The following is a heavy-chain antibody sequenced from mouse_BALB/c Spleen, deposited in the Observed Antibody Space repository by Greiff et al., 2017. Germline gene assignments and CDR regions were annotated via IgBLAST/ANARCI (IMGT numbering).Heavy chain of an antibody. CDR3: ARQAMIRGYFDY. D-gene: IGHD2-4*01. J-gene: IGHJ2*01. CDR1: GFTFSSYG. Sequence: EVQGVESGGDLVKPGGSLKLSCAASGFTFSSYGMSWVRQTPDKRLEWVATISSGGSYTYYPDSVKGRFTISRDNAKNTLYLQMSSLKSEDTAMYYCARQAMIRGYFDYWGQGTTLTVSS. V-gene: IGHV5-6*01. CDR2: ISSGGSYT.